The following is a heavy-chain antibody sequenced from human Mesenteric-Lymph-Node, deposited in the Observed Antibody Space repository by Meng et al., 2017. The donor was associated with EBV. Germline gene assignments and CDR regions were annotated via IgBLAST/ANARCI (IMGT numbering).Heavy chain of an antibody. CDR2: IYHSGST. V-gene: IGHV4-4*02. CDR1: GGSISSSNW. D-gene: IGHD2-2*01. Sequence: QVQLQESGPGLVKPSGTLSLTCAGSGGSISSSNWWSWVRQPPGKGLEWIGEIYHSGSTNYNPSLKSRVTISVDKSKNQFSLKLSSVTAADTAVYYCASHRYCSSTSCSWFDPWGQGTLVTVSS. J-gene: IGHJ5*02. CDR3: ASHRYCSSTSCSWFDP.